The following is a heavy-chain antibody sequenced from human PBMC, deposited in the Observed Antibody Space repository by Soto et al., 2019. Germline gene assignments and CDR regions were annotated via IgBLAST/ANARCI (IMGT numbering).Heavy chain of an antibody. J-gene: IGHJ6*02. CDR3: AGPFPGFGDPSDYYYGMDV. CDR2: IIPIFGTA. CDR1: GGTFSSYA. Sequence: SVKVSCKASGGTFSSYAISWVRQAPGQGLEWMGGIIPIFGTANYAQKFQGRVTITADESTSTAYMELSSLRSEDTAVYYCAGPFPGFGDPSDYYYGMDVWGQGTTVTVSS. V-gene: IGHV1-69*13. D-gene: IGHD3-10*01.